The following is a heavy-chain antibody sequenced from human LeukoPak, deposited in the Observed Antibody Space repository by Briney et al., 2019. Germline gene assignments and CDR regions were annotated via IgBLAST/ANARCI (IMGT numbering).Heavy chain of an antibody. CDR1: GFTFRTSG. CDR3: VRDKGWYFDS. V-gene: IGHV3-30*12. CDR2: DGTNT. Sequence: GGSLRLSCAASGFTFRTSGMHWVRQAPGKGLEWVAIDGTNTYYADSVKGRFTISRDNSKNTLYLQMNSLSGEDTAMYYCVRDKGWYFDSWGQGTLVTVSS. J-gene: IGHJ4*02. D-gene: IGHD6-19*01.